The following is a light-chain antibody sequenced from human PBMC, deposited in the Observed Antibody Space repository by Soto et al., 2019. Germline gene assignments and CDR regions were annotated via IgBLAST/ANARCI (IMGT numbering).Light chain of an antibody. V-gene: IGKV4-1*01. CDR2: CAS. J-gene: IGKJ4*01. CDR3: QQYYSSPLT. CDR1: QSVLYSSNNRNY. Sequence: DIVMTQSPDSLAVSLGERATINCKSSQSVLYSSNNRNYLAWYQQKPGQPPKLLIYCASTRESGVPDRFSGSGSGTDFSFTISSLQAEDAAVYYCQQYYSSPLTFGGGTKVEIK.